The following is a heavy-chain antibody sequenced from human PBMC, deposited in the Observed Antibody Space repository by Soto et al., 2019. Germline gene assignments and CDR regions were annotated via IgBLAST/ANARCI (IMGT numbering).Heavy chain of an antibody. V-gene: IGHV4-4*07. CDR3: ARDRGDFWSGYFNYYYYGMDV. J-gene: IGHJ6*02. D-gene: IGHD3-3*01. CDR1: GGSIISYY. Sequence: SETLSLTCTVSGGSIISYYWSWIRQPAGKGLEWIGRIYTSGSTNYNPSLKSRVTMSVDTSKNQFSLKLSSVTAADTAVYYCARDRGDFWSGYFNYYYYGMDVWGQGTTVT. CDR2: IYTSGST.